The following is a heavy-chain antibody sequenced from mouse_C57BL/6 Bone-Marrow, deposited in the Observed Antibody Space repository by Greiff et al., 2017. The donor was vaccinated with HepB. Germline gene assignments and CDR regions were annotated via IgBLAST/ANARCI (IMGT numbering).Heavy chain of an antibody. CDR3: AREGLLWLRRGFAY. CDR1: GYTFTSYW. V-gene: IGHV1-64*01. D-gene: IGHD2-2*01. CDR2: IHPNSGST. J-gene: IGHJ3*01. Sequence: VQLQQPGTELVKPGASVKLSCKASGYTFTSYWIHWVKQRPGQGLEWIGMIHPNSGSTNYNEKFKSKATLTVDKSSSTAYMQLSSLTSEDSAVYYCAREGLLWLRRGFAYWGQGTLVTVSA.